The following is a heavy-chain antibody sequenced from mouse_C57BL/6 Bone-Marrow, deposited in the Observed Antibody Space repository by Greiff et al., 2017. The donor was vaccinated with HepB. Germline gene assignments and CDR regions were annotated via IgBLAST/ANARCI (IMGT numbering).Heavy chain of an antibody. V-gene: IGHV1-19*01. J-gene: IGHJ3*01. Sequence: VQLQQSGPVLVKPGASVKMSCKASGYTFTDYDMNWVKQSHGKSLEWIGVINPYNGGTSYNQKFKGKATLTVDKSSSTAYMELNSLTSEDSAVYDCESDWDWFAYWGQGTLVTVSA. D-gene: IGHD4-1*01. CDR1: GYTFTDYD. CDR3: ESDWDWFAY. CDR2: INPYNGGT.